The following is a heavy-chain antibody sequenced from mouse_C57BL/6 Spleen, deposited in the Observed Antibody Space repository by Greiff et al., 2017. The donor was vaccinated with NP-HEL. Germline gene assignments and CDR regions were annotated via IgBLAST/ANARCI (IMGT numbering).Heavy chain of an antibody. CDR1: GYTFTDYY. V-gene: IGHV1-77*01. Sequence: VQLQQSGAELVKPGASVKISCKASGYTFTDYYINWVKQRPGQGLEWIGKIGPGCGSSYYNEKFKGKATLTADKSSSTAYMQLSSLTSEDSAVYFCASTYYGSSPFAYWGQGTLVTVSA. CDR2: IGPGCGSS. CDR3: ASTYYGSSPFAY. J-gene: IGHJ3*01. D-gene: IGHD1-1*01.